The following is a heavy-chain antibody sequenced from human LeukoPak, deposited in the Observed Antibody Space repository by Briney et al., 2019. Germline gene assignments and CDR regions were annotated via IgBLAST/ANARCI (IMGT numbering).Heavy chain of an antibody. CDR2: VDPEDGET. V-gene: IGHV1-69-2*01. D-gene: IGHD5/OR15-5a*01. CDR1: GYTFTDYY. J-gene: IGHJ4*02. CDR3: ATVSMSLPSSFDY. Sequence: ASVKVSCKVSGYTFTDYYMHWVQQAPGKGLEWMGLVDPEDGETIYAEKFQGRVTITADTSTDTAYMELSSLRSEDTAVYYCATVSMSLPSSFDYWGQGTLVTVSS.